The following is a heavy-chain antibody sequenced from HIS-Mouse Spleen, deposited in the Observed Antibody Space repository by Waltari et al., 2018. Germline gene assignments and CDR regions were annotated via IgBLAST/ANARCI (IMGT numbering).Heavy chain of an antibody. CDR3: AREIPYSSSWYDWYFDL. CDR1: GGSIRSSIYS. Sequence: QLQLQESGPGLVKPSETLSLSCTVPGGSIRSSIYSWGWSRHPPGKGWGWIGSIYYSGSTYYNPSLKSRVTISVDTSKNQFSLKLSSVTAADTAVYYCAREIPYSSSWYDWYFDLWGRGTLVTVSS. J-gene: IGHJ2*01. V-gene: IGHV4-39*07. D-gene: IGHD6-13*01. CDR2: IYYSGST.